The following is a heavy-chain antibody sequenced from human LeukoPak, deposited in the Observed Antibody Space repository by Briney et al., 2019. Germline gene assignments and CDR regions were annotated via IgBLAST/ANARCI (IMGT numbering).Heavy chain of an antibody. CDR3: ARWDSGSSSS. CDR2: IYYSGST. V-gene: IGHV4-61*05. Sequence: SETLSLTCTVSGGSISSSSYYWGWIRQPPGKGLEWIGYIYYSGSTNYNPSLKSRVTISVDTSKNQFSLKLSSVTAADTAVYYCARWDSGSSSSWGQGTLVTVSS. CDR1: GGSISSSSYY. J-gene: IGHJ5*02. D-gene: IGHD2-2*01.